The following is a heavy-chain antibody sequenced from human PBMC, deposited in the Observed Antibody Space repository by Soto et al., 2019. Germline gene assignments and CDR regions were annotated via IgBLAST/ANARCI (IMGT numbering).Heavy chain of an antibody. Sequence: QVQLQQWGAGLLKPSETLSLTCAVYGGSFSGYHWSWIRQPPGKGLEWIGEINHSGSTNYNPSLKRRVTISVDTSKTQFSLNLSSVTAADTAVYYCARVDDYWGQGTLVTVSS. CDR1: GGSFSGYH. V-gene: IGHV4-34*01. CDR3: ARVDDY. J-gene: IGHJ4*02. CDR2: INHSGST.